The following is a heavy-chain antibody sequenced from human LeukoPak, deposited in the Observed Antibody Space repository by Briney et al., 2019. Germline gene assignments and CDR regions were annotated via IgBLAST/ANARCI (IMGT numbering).Heavy chain of an antibody. Sequence: ALRLSCAASGFTFDYSAMTWVRQAPEKGLEWVSTIITGNITFYANSVKGRFTISRDNSKNALFLQMNSLRAEDTAIYYCVKGGFRYYDDWGQGTLVTV. V-gene: IGHV3-23*01. CDR2: IITGNIT. CDR1: GFTFDYSA. D-gene: IGHD3-22*01. CDR3: VKGGFRYYDD. J-gene: IGHJ4*02.